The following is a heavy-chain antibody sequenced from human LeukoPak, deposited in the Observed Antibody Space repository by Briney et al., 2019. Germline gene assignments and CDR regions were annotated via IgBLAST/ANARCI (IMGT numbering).Heavy chain of an antibody. D-gene: IGHD1-26*01. Sequence: ASVKVSCKASGYTFTGYYMHWVRQAPGQGLEWMGWINPNSGGTNYAQKFQGRVTMTRDTSISTAYMELSRLRSDDTAVYYCARGRGAYYYYSMDVWGQGTTVTVSS. CDR2: INPNSGGT. CDR1: GYTFTGYY. V-gene: IGHV1-2*02. J-gene: IGHJ6*02. CDR3: ARGRGAYYYYSMDV.